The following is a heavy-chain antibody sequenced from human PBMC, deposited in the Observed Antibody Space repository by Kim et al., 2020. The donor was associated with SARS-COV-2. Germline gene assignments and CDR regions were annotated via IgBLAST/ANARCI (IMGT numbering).Heavy chain of an antibody. Sequence: SETLSLTCTVSGGSISSSSYYWGWIRQPPGKGLEWIGSIYYSGSTYYNPSLKSRVTISVDTSKNQFSLKLSAVTAADTAVYYCAREITMIVVASPDWYFDLWGRGTLVTVSS. V-gene: IGHV4-39*02. CDR2: IYYSGST. CDR3: AREITMIVVASPDWYFDL. CDR1: GGSISSSSYY. D-gene: IGHD3-22*01. J-gene: IGHJ2*01.